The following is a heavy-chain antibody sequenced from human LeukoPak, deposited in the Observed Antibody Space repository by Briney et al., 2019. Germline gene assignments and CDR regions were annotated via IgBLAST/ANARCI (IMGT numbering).Heavy chain of an antibody. CDR2: IYYSGST. CDR1: GGSISSYY. V-gene: IGHV4-59*08. J-gene: IGHJ4*02. D-gene: IGHD4-17*01. CDR3: ARRGPLRSIDY. Sequence: PSETLSLTCTVSGGSISSYYWSWIRQPPGKGLEWIGYIYYSGSTNYNPSLKSRVTISVDTSKNQFSLKLSSVTAADTAVYYCARRGPLRSIDYWGQGTLATVSS.